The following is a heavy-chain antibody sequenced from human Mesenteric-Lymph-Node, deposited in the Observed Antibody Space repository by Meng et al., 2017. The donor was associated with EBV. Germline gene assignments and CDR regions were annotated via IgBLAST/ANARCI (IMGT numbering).Heavy chain of an antibody. CDR3: ASGGVRDPSPPY. Sequence: VPLQEAGPGLVKPSGTLSLTCAVSVDSISNSNWWSWVRHPPGKGLEWIGEIYYTGSTNYNPSLKSRVSMSVDKSKNEFSLEVNSVTAADTAVYYCASGGVRDPSPPYWGQGALVTVSS. CDR1: VDSISNSNW. D-gene: IGHD3-16*01. J-gene: IGHJ1*01. CDR2: IYYTGST. V-gene: IGHV4-4*02.